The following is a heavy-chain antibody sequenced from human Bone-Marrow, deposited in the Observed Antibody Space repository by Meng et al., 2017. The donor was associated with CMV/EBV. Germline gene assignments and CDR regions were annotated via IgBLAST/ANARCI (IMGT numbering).Heavy chain of an antibody. Sequence: SVKVSCKASGYTFTSYGISWVRQAPGQGLEWMGGIIPIFGTANYAQKFQGRVTMTRDTSISTAYMELSRLRSDDTAVYYCARARIGQWLVLVWGQGTLVTVSS. CDR2: IIPIFGTA. CDR3: ARARIGQWLVLV. D-gene: IGHD6-19*01. CDR1: GYTFTSYG. J-gene: IGHJ4*02. V-gene: IGHV1-69*05.